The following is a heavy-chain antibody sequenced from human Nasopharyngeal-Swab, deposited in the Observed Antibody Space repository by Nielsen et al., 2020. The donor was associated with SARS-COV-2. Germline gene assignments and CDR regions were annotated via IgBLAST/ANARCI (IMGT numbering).Heavy chain of an antibody. D-gene: IGHD2-2*01. V-gene: IGHV3-7*03. CDR3: AHDASAAY. CDR2: INPDGSEM. Sequence: GESMKISCADSGFNFNTSWMTWVGQARGKGVEWVANINPDGSEMQYVDSVKGRFTISRDNAENSLYLHMNSLRGDDTAVYYCAHDASAAYWGQGTLVTVSS. J-gene: IGHJ4*02. CDR1: GFNFNTSW.